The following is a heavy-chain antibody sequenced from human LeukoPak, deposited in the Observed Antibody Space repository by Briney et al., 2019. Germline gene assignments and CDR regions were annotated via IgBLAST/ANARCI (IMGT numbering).Heavy chain of an antibody. D-gene: IGHD3-3*01. Sequence: SVKVSCKASGGTFSSYAISWVRQAPGQGLEWMGGIIPIFGTANYAQKLQGRVTITADKSTSTAYMELSSLRSEDTAVYYCARHCQECPDDYWGQGTLVTVSS. V-gene: IGHV1-69*06. J-gene: IGHJ4*02. CDR2: IIPIFGTA. CDR1: GGTFSSYA. CDR3: ARHCQECPDDY.